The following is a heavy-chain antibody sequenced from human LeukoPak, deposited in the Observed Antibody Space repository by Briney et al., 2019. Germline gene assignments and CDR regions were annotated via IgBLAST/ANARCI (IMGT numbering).Heavy chain of an antibody. Sequence: GASVKVPCKASGYTFTNYYIHWVRQAPGQGLEWMGIINPGGRSTSYAQKFQGRVTMTRDTSTSTVYMELSSLRSEGTAVYYCAREIGPIQLHLWGSAFDYWGQGTLVTVSS. V-gene: IGHV1-46*01. D-gene: IGHD5-18*01. CDR1: GYTFTNYY. CDR2: INPGGRST. CDR3: AREIGPIQLHLWGSAFDY. J-gene: IGHJ4*02.